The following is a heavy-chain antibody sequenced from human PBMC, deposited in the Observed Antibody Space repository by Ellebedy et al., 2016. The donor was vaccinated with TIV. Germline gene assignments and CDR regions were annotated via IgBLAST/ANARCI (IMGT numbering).Heavy chain of an antibody. CDR2: INAGNGDT. V-gene: IGHV1-3*01. J-gene: IGHJ4*02. D-gene: IGHD1-14*01. Sequence: ASVKVSCKVSGYTLTELSMHWVRQAPGQRLEWMGRINAGNGDTKYSQKFQGRVTITRDTSATTAYMELSSLRSEDTAVFFCARERLTGYFDYWGQGTLATVSS. CDR3: ARERLTGYFDY. CDR1: GYTLTELS.